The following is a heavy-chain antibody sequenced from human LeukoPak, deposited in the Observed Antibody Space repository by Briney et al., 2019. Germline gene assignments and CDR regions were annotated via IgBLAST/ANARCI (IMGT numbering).Heavy chain of an antibody. CDR3: ARHIITMVRGVPSGMDV. CDR1: GGSISSYY. D-gene: IGHD3-10*01. CDR2: IYYSGST. Sequence: KPSETLSLTCTVSGGSISSYYWSWIRQPPGKGLEWIGYIYYSGSTNYNPSLKSRVTISVDTSKNQFSLKLSSVTAADTAMYYCARHIITMVRGVPSGMDVWGQGTTVTVSS. J-gene: IGHJ6*02. V-gene: IGHV4-59*08.